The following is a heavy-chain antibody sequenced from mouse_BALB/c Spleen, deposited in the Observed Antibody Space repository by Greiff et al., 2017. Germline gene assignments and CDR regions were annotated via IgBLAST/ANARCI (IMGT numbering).Heavy chain of an antibody. CDR1: GDSITSGY. CDR2: ISYSGST. J-gene: IGHJ4*01. D-gene: IGHD1-2*01. Sequence: EVKLVESGPSLVKPSQTLSLTCSVTGDSITSGYWNWIRKFPGNKLEYMGYISYSGSTYYNPSLKSRISITRDTSKNQYYLQLNSVTTEHTATYYCARSLLRLPYAMDYWGQGTSVTVSS. V-gene: IGHV3-8*02. CDR3: ARSLLRLPYAMDY.